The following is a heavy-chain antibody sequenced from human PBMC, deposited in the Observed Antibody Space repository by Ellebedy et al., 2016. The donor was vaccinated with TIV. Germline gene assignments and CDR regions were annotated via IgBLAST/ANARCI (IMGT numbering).Heavy chain of an antibody. V-gene: IGHV3-21*01. J-gene: IGHJ4*02. CDR2: ISSSSSYI. CDR1: GFTFSSYS. D-gene: IGHD3-10*01. CDR3: AREGPFVDYYGSGSSDY. Sequence: GGSLRLSXAASGFTFSSYSMNWVRQAPGKGLEWVSSISSSSSYIYYADSVKGRFTISRDNAKNSLYLQMNSLRAEDTAVYYCAREGPFVDYYGSGSSDYWGQGTLVTVSS.